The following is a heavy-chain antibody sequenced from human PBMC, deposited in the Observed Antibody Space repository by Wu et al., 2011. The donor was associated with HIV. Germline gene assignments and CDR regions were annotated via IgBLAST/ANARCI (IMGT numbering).Heavy chain of an antibody. V-gene: IGHV1-2*02. CDR1: GYTFTGYY. J-gene: IGHJ3*02. CDR2: INPNSGGT. D-gene: IGHD3-22*01. Sequence: QVQLVQSGAEVKKPGASVKVSCKASGYTFTGYYMHWVRQAPGQGLEWMGWINPNSGGTNYAQKFQGRVTMTRDTSISTAYMELSRLRSDDTAVYYCARRLGGSSGADAFDIWGQGTMVTVSS. CDR3: ARRLGGSSGADAFDI.